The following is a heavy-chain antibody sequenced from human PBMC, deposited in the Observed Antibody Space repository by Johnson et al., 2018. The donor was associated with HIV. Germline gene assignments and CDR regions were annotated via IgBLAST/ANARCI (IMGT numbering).Heavy chain of an antibody. CDR1: GFTFSDYY. D-gene: IGHD3-3*01. Sequence: QVQLVESGGGLVKPGGSLRLSCAASGFTFSDYYMSWIRQAPGKGLEWVSYINFSGSAIYYADSVKGRFSISRDNAKNSLYLQMNSLRAEDTALYYCAKDRGRGYYDAFDIWGQGTMVTVSS. J-gene: IGHJ3*02. CDR2: INFSGSAI. CDR3: AKDRGRGYYDAFDI. V-gene: IGHV3-11*01.